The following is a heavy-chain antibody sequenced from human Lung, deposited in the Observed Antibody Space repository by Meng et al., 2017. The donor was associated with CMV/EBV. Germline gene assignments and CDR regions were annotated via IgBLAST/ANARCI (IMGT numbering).Heavy chain of an antibody. CDR3: ARGYCSGGSCPVIDP. J-gene: IGHJ5*02. D-gene: IGHD2-15*01. Sequence: AGVKKHGASGEVAFKASEYTFTSYDINGVRQATGEGLEWMGWMNPNSGNTGYAQKFQGRVTMTRNTSISTAYMELSSLRSEDTAVYYCARGYCSGGSCPVIDPWGQGTLVTVSS. V-gene: IGHV1-8*01. CDR2: MNPNSGNT. CDR1: EYTFTSYD.